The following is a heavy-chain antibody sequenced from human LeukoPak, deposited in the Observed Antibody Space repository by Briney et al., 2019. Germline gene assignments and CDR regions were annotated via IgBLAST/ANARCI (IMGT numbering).Heavy chain of an antibody. Sequence: SETLSLTCSVSGGSISSGDYYWSWIRQHPGKGVEWIGYIHYSGSTYYNPSLKSRVSISVSTSKNRFSLQLSSVTAADTAVYYCARVIGYDQLDYWGQGTLVTVSS. D-gene: IGHD5-12*01. CDR3: ARVIGYDQLDY. V-gene: IGHV4-31*03. J-gene: IGHJ4*02. CDR2: IHYSGST. CDR1: GGSISSGDYY.